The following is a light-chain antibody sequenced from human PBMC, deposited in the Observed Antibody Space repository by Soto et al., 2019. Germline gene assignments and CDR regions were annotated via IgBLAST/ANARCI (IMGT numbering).Light chain of an antibody. V-gene: IGKV3-15*01. Sequence: EIGMTQSPATLSLSPWDIATLSCRASQSVRSHLAWFQQKPGQPPRLLIFGESTRATGVPARFSGSGSGTEFTLIISSLQSEDFAAYFCQQYNNWHLTFGGGTKVDIK. J-gene: IGKJ4*01. CDR3: QQYNNWHLT. CDR2: GES. CDR1: QSVRSH.